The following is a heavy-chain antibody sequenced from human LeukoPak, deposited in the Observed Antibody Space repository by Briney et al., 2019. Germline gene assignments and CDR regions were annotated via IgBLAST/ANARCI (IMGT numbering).Heavy chain of an antibody. CDR2: IKQDGSET. V-gene: IGHV3-7*01. D-gene: IGHD3-22*01. Sequence: PGGSLRLSCAASGFSLSDYWMSWVRQAPGKGLEWVANIKQDGSETYYVDSVKGRFTISRDNAKNSVYLQMNSLRAEDTAVYYCARSYYDNSGSFGFWGQGTLVTVSP. J-gene: IGHJ4*02. CDR3: ARSYYDNSGSFGF. CDR1: GFSLSDYW.